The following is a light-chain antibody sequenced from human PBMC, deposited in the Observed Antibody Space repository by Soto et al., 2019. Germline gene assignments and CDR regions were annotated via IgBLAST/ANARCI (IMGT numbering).Light chain of an antibody. CDR3: QQYGSSPSIT. Sequence: LLPSSPRTFSSPPGERTTLSCRASQSISNRDLAWYQQKPGQAPRLLIYGTSSRATGIPDRFSGSGSGTEFTLTISRLESEDFGVYYCQQYGSSPSITFGQGTRLEIK. CDR1: QSISNRD. CDR2: GTS. J-gene: IGKJ5*01. V-gene: IGKV3-20*01.